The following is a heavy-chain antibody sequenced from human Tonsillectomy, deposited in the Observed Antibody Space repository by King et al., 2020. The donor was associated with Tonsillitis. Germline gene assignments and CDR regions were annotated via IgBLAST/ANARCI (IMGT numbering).Heavy chain of an antibody. CDR1: GFTFSSDS. CDR2: ISSGSTTI. CDR3: AREYYDSSGYYNGGY. D-gene: IGHD3-22*01. Sequence: VQLVESGGGLVQPGGSLRLSCAASGFTFSSDSMNWVRQAPGKGLEWVSYISSGSTTIYYADSVKGRFTISRDNDKNSLYLQMNSLRDEDTAVYYCAREYYDSSGYYNGGYWGQGTLVTVSS. V-gene: IGHV3-48*02. J-gene: IGHJ4*02.